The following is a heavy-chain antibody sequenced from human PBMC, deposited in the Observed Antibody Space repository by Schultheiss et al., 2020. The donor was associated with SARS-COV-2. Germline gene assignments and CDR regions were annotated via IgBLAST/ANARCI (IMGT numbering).Heavy chain of an antibody. CDR1: GFTFSSYE. V-gene: IGHV3-48*03. Sequence: GGSLRLSCAASGFTFSSYEMNWVRQAPGKGLEWVSYISSSGSTIYYADSVKGRFTISRDNAKNSLYLQMNSLRAEDTAVYYCARRHDFWGGRYYYYAMDVWGQGTTVTVSS. CDR3: ARRHDFWGGRYYYYAMDV. CDR2: ISSSGSTI. J-gene: IGHJ6*02. D-gene: IGHD3-3*01.